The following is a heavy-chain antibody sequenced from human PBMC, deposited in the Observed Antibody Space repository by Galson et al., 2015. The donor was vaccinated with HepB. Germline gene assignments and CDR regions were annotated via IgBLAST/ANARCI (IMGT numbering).Heavy chain of an antibody. Sequence: LRLSCAASGFSLSTYGMHWVRQAPGKGLEWVAIIWYDGSNLYYGDSVKGRFTISRDTSKNTLYLQMNSLRAEDTAVYYCARGPRYYYDSSGPGYFDYWGQGTLVTVSS. D-gene: IGHD3-22*01. CDR2: IWYDGSNL. V-gene: IGHV3-33*08. CDR1: GFSLSTYG. J-gene: IGHJ4*02. CDR3: ARGPRYYYDSSGPGYFDY.